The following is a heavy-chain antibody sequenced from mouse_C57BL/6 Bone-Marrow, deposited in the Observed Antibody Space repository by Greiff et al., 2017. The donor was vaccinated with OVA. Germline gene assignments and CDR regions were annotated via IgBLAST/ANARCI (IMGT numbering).Heavy chain of an antibody. D-gene: IGHD1-1*02. Sequence: VQLQQSGAELVRPGASVKLSCPASGFNIKDDYMHWVKQRPEQGLEWIGWIDPENGDTEYASKFQGKATITADTSSNTAYLQLSSLTSEDTAVYYCTTLYGYYFDYWGQGTTLTVSS. CDR3: TTLYGYYFDY. CDR1: GFNIKDDY. CDR2: IDPENGDT. V-gene: IGHV14-4*01. J-gene: IGHJ2*01.